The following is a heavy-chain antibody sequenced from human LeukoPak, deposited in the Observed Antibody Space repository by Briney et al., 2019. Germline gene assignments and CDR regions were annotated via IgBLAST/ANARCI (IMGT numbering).Heavy chain of an antibody. V-gene: IGHV3-30*04. CDR2: ISYDGSNK. J-gene: IGHJ6*03. CDR1: GFTFSSYA. Sequence: GGSLRLSCAASGFTFSSYAMHWVRQAPGKGLEWVAVISYDGSNKYYADSVKGRFTISRVNSKNTLYLQMNSLRAEDTALYYCARDPYSGSYGDYYYYYMDVWGKGTTVTISS. D-gene: IGHD1-26*01. CDR3: ARDPYSGSYGDYYYYYMDV.